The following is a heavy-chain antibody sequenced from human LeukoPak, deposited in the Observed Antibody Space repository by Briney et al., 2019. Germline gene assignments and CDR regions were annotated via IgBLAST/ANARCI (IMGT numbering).Heavy chain of an antibody. CDR1: GFTFSSYG. J-gene: IGHJ4*02. D-gene: IGHD3-22*01. CDR3: AKTNGYYSD. CDR2: ISGSGGTT. Sequence: PGGSLRLSCAASGFTFSSYGMNGVLQAPGKGLEWVSGISGSGGTTYYADSVKGRFTISRDNSKNSLSLQVSSLRAEDTAVYYCAKTNGYYSDWGQGTLVTVSS. V-gene: IGHV3-23*01.